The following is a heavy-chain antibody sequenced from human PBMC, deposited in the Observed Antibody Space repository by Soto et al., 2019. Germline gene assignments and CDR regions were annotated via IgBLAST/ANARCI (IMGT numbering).Heavy chain of an antibody. D-gene: IGHD2-2*03. J-gene: IGHJ3*02. V-gene: IGHV3-33*01. CDR3: ARDGSVGYAFDI. CDR2: IWYDGSNK. Sequence: GGALRLSCGASGFTFSSYGMHWVRQAPGKGLEWVAVIWYDGSNKYYADSVKGRFTISRDNSKNTLYLQMNSLRAEDTAVYYCARDGSVGYAFDIWGQGTMVTVSS. CDR1: GFTFSSYG.